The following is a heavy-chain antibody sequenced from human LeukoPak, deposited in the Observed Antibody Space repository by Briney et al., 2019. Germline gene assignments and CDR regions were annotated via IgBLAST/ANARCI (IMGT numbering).Heavy chain of an antibody. D-gene: IGHD3-22*01. J-gene: IGHJ4*02. CDR2: ISGSGGST. V-gene: IGHV3-23*01. CDR1: GFTFSSYA. Sequence: PGGSLRLSCAASGFTFSSYAMSWVRQAPGKGLEWVSAISGSGGSTYYADSVEGRFTISRDNAKNSLYLQMNSLRAEDTAVYYCARDPHYYDSSGYFYWGQGTLVTVSS. CDR3: ARDPHYYDSSGYFY.